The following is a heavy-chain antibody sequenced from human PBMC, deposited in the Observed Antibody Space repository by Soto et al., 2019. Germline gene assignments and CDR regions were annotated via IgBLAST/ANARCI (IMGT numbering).Heavy chain of an antibody. CDR3: ARGYYDTSGYYPSDY. CDR2: ISAYNGNT. J-gene: IGHJ4*02. Sequence: GASVKVSCKASGYTFTTYGISWVRQAPGQGLEWMGWISAYNGNTNYAQKLQGRVTMTTDTSTTTAYMEMRSLRSDDTAVYYCARGYYDTSGYYPSDYWGQGTLVTVSS. CDR1: GYTFTTYG. D-gene: IGHD3-22*01. V-gene: IGHV1-18*01.